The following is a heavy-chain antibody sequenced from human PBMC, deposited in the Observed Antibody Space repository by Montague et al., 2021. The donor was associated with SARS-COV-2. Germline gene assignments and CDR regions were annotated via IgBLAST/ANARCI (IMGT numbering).Heavy chain of an antibody. J-gene: IGHJ4*02. CDR1: GFTFNNYW. Sequence: SLRLSCAASGFTFNNYWMHWVRQVPRKGLLWVSRINRDGSSTTYADSVKGRFTISRDNAKNTLYLQVNSLRDDDMAVYYCAREAYNSGDFDFWGQGTLVTVSS. D-gene: IGHD6-19*01. CDR3: AREAYNSGDFDF. CDR2: INRDGSST. V-gene: IGHV3-74*01.